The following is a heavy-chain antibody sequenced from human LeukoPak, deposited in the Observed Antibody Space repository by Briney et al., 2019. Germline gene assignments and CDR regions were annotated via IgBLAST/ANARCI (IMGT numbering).Heavy chain of an antibody. V-gene: IGHV1-8*01. CDR1: GYTFTSYD. CDR2: MNPNSGNT. J-gene: IGHJ6*02. CDR3: ARARGYSSRYGMDV. D-gene: IGHD6-13*01. Sequence: ASVNVSCKASGYTFTSYDINWVRQATGQGLEWMGWMNPNSGNTGYAQKFQGRVTMTRNTSISTAYMELSSLRSEDTAVYYCARARGYSSRYGMDVWGQGTTVTVSS.